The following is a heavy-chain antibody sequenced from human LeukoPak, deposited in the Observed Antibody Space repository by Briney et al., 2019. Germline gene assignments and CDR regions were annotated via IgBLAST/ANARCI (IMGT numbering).Heavy chain of an antibody. Sequence: GGSLRLSCAASGFTFSNYWMSWVRQAPGKGLEWVASIKEDGSEKYYVDSLKGRFTISRDNAKNSLYLQMNSLRGEDTAVYYCARATASNWFDPWGQGTLVTVSS. CDR2: IKEDGSEK. V-gene: IGHV3-7*01. D-gene: IGHD2-21*01. CDR3: ARATASNWFDP. CDR1: GFTFSNYW. J-gene: IGHJ5*02.